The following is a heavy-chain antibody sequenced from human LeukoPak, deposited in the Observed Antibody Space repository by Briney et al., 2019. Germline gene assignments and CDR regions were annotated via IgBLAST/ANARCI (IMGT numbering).Heavy chain of an antibody. CDR1: GGTFSSYA. CDR2: IIPILGIA. CDR3: ATGTVAYCGGDCLAY. Sequence: SVKVSCKASGGTFSSYAISWVRQAPGQGLEWMGRIIPILGIANYAQKFQGRVTITADKSTSTAYMELSSLRSEDTAVYYCATGTVAYCGGDCLAYWGQGTLVTVSS. J-gene: IGHJ4*02. V-gene: IGHV1-69*04. D-gene: IGHD2-21*02.